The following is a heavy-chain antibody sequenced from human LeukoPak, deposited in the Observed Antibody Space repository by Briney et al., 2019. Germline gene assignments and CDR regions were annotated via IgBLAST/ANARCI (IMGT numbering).Heavy chain of an antibody. J-gene: IGHJ4*02. D-gene: IGHD6-13*01. Sequence: PSETLSLTCAVYGGSFSGYYWSWIRQPPGKGLEWIGEINHSGSTNYNPSLKSRVTISVDTSKNQFSLKLSSVTAADTAVYYCEIAAAGTGNDYWGQGTLVTVSS. V-gene: IGHV4-34*01. CDR3: EIAAAGTGNDY. CDR2: INHSGST. CDR1: GGSFSGYY.